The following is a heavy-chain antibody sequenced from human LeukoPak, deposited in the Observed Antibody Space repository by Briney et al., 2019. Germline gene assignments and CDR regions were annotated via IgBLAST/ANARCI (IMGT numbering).Heavy chain of an antibody. V-gene: IGHV4-39*07. CDR3: ARNSDTAMVGPSDY. D-gene: IGHD5-18*01. CDR1: GGSISSSSYY. Sequence: TSETLSLTCTVSGGSISSSSYYWGWIRQPPGKGLEWIGSIYYSGSTYYNPSLKSRVTISVDTSKNQFSLKLSSVTAADTAVYYCARNSDTAMVGPSDYWGQGTLVTVSS. J-gene: IGHJ4*02. CDR2: IYYSGST.